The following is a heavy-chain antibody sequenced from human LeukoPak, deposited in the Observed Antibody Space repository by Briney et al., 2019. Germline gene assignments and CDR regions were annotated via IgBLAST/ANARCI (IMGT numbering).Heavy chain of an antibody. CDR1: GGSISSYY. J-gene: IGHJ6*03. V-gene: IGHV4-4*07. CDR2: IYTSGSI. Sequence: PSETLSLTCTVSGGSISSYYWSWIRQPAGKGLEWIGRIYTSGSITYNPSLKSRVSMSVDTSKNQFSLKLSSVTAADTAVYYCARTTMVRGTYYMDVWGKGTTVTISS. CDR3: ARTTMVRGTYYMDV. D-gene: IGHD3-10*01.